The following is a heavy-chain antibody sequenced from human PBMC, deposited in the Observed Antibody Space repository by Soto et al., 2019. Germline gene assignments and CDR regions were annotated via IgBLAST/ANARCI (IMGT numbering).Heavy chain of an antibody. CDR3: AVVSDYYYYYGMDV. V-gene: IGHV4-38-2*01. CDR2: IYHSGST. Sequence: TSETLSLTCAVSGYSISSGYYWGWIRQPPGKGLEWIGSIYHSGSTYYNPSLKSRVTISVDTSKNQFSLKLSSVTAADTAVYYCAVVSDYYYYYGMDVWGQGTTVTVSS. J-gene: IGHJ6*02. D-gene: IGHD2-2*01. CDR1: GYSISSGYY.